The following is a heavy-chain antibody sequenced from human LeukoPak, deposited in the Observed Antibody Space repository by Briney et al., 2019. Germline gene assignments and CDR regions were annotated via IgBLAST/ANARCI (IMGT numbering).Heavy chain of an antibody. Sequence: PSEALSLTCTASGGSISSYYWSWIRQPPGKGLEWIGYMYYSGSTNYNPSLKSRVTISVDTSKNQFSLKPSSVTAADTAVYYCASQTGYGGYYFDYWGQGTLVTVSS. CDR1: GGSISSYY. J-gene: IGHJ4*02. CDR3: ASQTGYGGYYFDY. V-gene: IGHV4-59*08. CDR2: MYYSGST. D-gene: IGHD3-9*01.